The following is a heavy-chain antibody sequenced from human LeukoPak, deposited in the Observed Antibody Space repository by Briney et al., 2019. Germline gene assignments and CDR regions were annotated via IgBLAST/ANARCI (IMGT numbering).Heavy chain of an antibody. Sequence: NLSETLSLTCTVSGVSFSNYYWSWIRQPAGKGLEWIGRIYTSGSTNYNPSVKSRVTMSVDTSNNQFSLKLTSVTAADTAVYYCARQPPQYYGMDVWGQGTTVTVSS. D-gene: IGHD1-14*01. J-gene: IGHJ6*02. V-gene: IGHV4-4*07. CDR1: GVSFSNYY. CDR3: ARQPPQYYGMDV. CDR2: IYTSGST.